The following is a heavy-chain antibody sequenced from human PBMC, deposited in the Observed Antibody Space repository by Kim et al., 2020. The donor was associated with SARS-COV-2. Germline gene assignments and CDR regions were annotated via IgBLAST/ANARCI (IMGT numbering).Heavy chain of an antibody. V-gene: IGHV3-48*03. Sequence: SVKGRFTISRDSAKNSLYLQMNSLRAEDTAVYYCARSLYCSSTSCHYGMDVWGQGTTVTVSS. J-gene: IGHJ6*02. D-gene: IGHD2-2*01. CDR3: ARSLYCSSTSCHYGMDV.